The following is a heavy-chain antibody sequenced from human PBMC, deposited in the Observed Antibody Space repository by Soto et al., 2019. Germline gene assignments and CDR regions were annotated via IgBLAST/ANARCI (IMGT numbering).Heavy chain of an antibody. J-gene: IGHJ6*02. D-gene: IGHD5-12*01. CDR1: GGTLRSYS. Sequence: ASVKVSCKASGGTLRSYSISWVRQAPGQGLEWMGGFIPIFGTANYAQKFQGRVTITADESTSTAYMELSSLRSEDTAVYYCARDSFYSGYDYGRDENYYYYGMDVWGQGTTVTVSS. CDR3: ARDSFYSGYDYGRDENYYYYGMDV. CDR2: FIPIFGTA. V-gene: IGHV1-69*13.